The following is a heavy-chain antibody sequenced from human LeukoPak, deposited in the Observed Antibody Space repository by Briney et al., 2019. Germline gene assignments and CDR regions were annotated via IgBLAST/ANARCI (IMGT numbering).Heavy chain of an antibody. J-gene: IGHJ5*02. CDR2: IIPIFGTA. CDR3: ARDLGGGDQWFDP. CDR1: GGTFSSYA. V-gene: IGHV1-69*01. D-gene: IGHD2-21*02. Sequence: ASVKVSCKASGGTFSSYAISWVRQAPGQGLEWMGGIIPIFGTANYAQKFQGRVTITVDESTSTAYMELSSLRSEDTAVYYCARDLGGGDQWFDPWGQGTLVTVSS.